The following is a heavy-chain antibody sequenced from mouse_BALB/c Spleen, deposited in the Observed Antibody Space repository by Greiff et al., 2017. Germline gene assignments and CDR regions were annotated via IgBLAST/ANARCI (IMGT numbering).Heavy chain of an antibody. V-gene: IGHV5-4*02. J-gene: IGHJ2*01. CDR3: ARDMGREYYFDY. Sequence: EVMLVESGGGLVKPGGSLKLSCAASGFTFSDYYMYWVRQTPEKRLEWVATISDGGSYTYYPDSVKGRFTISRDNAKNNLYLQMSSLKSEDTAMYYCARDMGREYYFDYWGQGTTLTVSS. CDR1: GFTFSDYY. D-gene: IGHD1-1*02. CDR2: ISDGGSYT.